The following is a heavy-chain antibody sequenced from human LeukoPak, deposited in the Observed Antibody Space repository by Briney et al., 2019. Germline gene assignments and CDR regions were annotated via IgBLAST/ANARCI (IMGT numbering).Heavy chain of an antibody. V-gene: IGHV4-34*01. Sequence: SETLSLTCAVYGGSFSGYYWSWIRQPPGKGLEWIGEINHSGSTNYNPSLKSRVTISVDTSKNQFSLKLSSVTAADTAVYYCARDSGTTGEVKFDPWGQGILVTVSS. J-gene: IGHJ5*02. CDR2: INHSGST. CDR1: GGSFSGYY. CDR3: ARDSGTTGEVKFDP. D-gene: IGHD3-10*01.